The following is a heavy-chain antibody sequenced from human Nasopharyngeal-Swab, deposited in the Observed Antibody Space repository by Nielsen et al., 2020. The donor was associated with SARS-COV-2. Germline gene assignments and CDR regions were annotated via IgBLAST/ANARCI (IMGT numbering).Heavy chain of an antibody. CDR3: VRDDGRSWLLDK. D-gene: IGHD6-13*01. CDR1: GYSLMSQA. CDR2: ITAVNGNT. V-gene: IGHV1-3*01. Sequence: ASVKVSCKASGYSLMSQAMHWVRQAPGQRLEWMGWITAVNGNTEYSRKFHDRLTLSSDTSANTAYMDLSGLRSEDTAVYYCVRDDGRSWLLDKWGQGTLVTVSA. J-gene: IGHJ4*02.